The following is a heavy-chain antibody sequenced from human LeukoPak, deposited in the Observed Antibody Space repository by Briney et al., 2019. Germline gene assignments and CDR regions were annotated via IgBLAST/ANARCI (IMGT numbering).Heavy chain of an antibody. CDR3: ARGSRTTVTKNAFEI. D-gene: IGHD4-17*01. V-gene: IGHV1-2*02. Sequence: ASVKASCKASGYTFTGYYIHWVRQAPGQGLEWPGWIYPNSGGTNYVQKFQGRVTMTRDTSISTGYMDLTSLRSDDTAVYYCARGSRTTVTKNAFEIWGQGTMVTVSS. CDR1: GYTFTGYY. CDR2: IYPNSGGT. J-gene: IGHJ3*02.